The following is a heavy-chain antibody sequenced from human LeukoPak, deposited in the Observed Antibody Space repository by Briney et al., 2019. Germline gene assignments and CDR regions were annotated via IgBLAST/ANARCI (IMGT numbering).Heavy chain of an antibody. CDR1: GGSISSGAYY. J-gene: IGHJ3*02. Sequence: PSETLSLTCTVSGGSISSGAYYWSWIRQHPGKGLEWIGYIHNTGSTSNNPSLKSRLTISVDTSKNQFSLKLSSVTAADTAVYYCARLMTTVILGAFDIWGHGAMVTVSS. D-gene: IGHD4-11*01. CDR3: ARLMTTVILGAFDI. CDR2: IHNTGST. V-gene: IGHV4-30-4*08.